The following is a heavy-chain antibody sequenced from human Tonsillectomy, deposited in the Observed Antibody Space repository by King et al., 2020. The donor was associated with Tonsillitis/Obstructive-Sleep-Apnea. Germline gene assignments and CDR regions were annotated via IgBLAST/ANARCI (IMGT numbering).Heavy chain of an antibody. CDR3: ARGWGTVTKRRGGYYYYMDV. CDR1: GGSFSGYY. J-gene: IGHJ6*03. Sequence: VQLQQWGAGLLKPSETLSLTCAVYGGSFSGYYWSWIRQPPGKGLEWIGEINHSGSTNYNPSLKSRVTISVDTSKSQFSLKLSSVTAADTAVYYCARGWGTVTKRRGGYYYYMDVWGKGTTVTVSS. CDR2: INHSGST. V-gene: IGHV4-34*01. D-gene: IGHD4-11*01.